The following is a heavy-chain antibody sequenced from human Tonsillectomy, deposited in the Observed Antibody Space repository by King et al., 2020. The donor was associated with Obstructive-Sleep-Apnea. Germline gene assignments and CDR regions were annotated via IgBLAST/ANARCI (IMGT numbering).Heavy chain of an antibody. D-gene: IGHD1-26*01. CDR2: INGSGWST. V-gene: IGHV3-23*04. CDR3: AKADSGSYSRTGLDF. CDR1: GFTFSNHA. Sequence: VQLGESAGGLVQPGGSLRLACAASGFTFSNHAMCWVRQAPGKGLEWVAAINGSGWSTVYADSVKGRFTVSSDNSKNTLYLQMNSLTVEDTAIYYCAKADSGSYSRTGLDFWGQGTLVTVSS. J-gene: IGHJ4*02.